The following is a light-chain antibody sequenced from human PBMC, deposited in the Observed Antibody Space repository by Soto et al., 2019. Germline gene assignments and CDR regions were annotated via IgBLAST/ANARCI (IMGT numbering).Light chain of an antibody. V-gene: IGKV3-11*01. CDR3: QQRGGWPPT. CDR1: QSLNNH. J-gene: IGKJ1*01. CDR2: ESF. Sequence: EIVLTQSPATLSLSPGERVTLSCRASQSLNNHLAWYQHKPGQAPRLLIYESFNRAIGIPVRFSGSGSGTDFTLTIDSLESEDFAVYSGQQRGGWPPTFGQGTNVEI.